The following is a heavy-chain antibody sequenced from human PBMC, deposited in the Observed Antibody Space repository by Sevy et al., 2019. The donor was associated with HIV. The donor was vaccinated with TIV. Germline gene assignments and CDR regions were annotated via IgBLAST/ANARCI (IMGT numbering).Heavy chain of an antibody. D-gene: IGHD6-6*01. CDR2: VYSTGKT. V-gene: IGHV4-59*01. J-gene: IGHJ6*03. Sequence: SETLSLTCNVSGVSITRSYWNWIRQTPGKGLEWIAFVYSTGKTNYNPSLKSRVTVSLDTSKSQFSLKLSSVTAADTAVYYCARGGAGRQFDYYYYMDVWGKGTTVTVSS. CDR3: ARGGAGRQFDYYYYMDV. CDR1: GVSITRSY.